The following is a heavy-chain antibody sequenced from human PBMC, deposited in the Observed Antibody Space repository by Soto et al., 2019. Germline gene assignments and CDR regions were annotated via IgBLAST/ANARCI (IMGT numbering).Heavy chain of an antibody. J-gene: IGHJ4*02. CDR2: IRSNGGSA. D-gene: IGHD2-15*01. Sequence: EVQLVESGGGVVQPGGSLRLSCAASGFTFSYYAIHWVRQAPGKGLEYVSAIRSNGGSASYANSVRGRFTISRDDFKSTVYLQMGSLRGEDRAVYYCARMMDGTCDGCYDYWGQGPLVTVSS. V-gene: IGHV3-64*01. CDR1: GFTFSYYA. CDR3: ARMMDGTCDGCYDY.